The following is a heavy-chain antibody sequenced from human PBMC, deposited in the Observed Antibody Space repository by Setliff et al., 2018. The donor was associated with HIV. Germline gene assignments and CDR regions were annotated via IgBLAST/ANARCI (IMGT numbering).Heavy chain of an antibody. CDR3: ARGYFWSGYRKYNWFDP. Sequence: SETLSLTCAVYGGSLSGYDWSWIRQSPGKGLEWIGEIHQSGNTNYNSPLKSRVTISVDTSTYQFSLKVTSVTATDSAVYYCARGYFWSGYRKYNWFDPWGQGTLVTVSS. CDR2: IHQSGNT. V-gene: IGHV4-34*01. CDR1: GGSLSGYD. J-gene: IGHJ5*02. D-gene: IGHD3-3*01.